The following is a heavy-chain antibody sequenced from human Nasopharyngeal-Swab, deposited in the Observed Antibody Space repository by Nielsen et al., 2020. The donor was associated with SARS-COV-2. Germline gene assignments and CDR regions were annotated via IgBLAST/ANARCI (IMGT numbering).Heavy chain of an antibody. J-gene: IGHJ3*02. CDR1: GFTFGDYA. CDR3: ARSVGSFYGQGAFDI. Sequence: GESLKISCTTSGFTFGDYAMSCFRQAPGKGLEWVGFIRSKTYGGAPEYAASVKVRFTISRDGAESIAYLQMNSLETEDTGVYYCARSVGSFYGQGAFDIWGQGTMVTVSS. V-gene: IGHV3-49*01. D-gene: IGHD1-26*01. CDR2: IRSKTYGGAP.